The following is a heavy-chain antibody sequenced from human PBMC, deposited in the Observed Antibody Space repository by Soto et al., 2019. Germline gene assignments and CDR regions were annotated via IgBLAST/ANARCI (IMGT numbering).Heavy chain of an antibody. CDR2: IYPGDSDT. D-gene: IGHD3-10*02. CDR3: AGCSGAAAEAYAFDI. V-gene: IGHV5-51*01. CDR1: GYSFTSYW. Sequence: GESLKISCKGSGYSFTSYWIGWVRQMPGKGLEWMGIIYPGDSDTRYSPSFQGQVTISADKSISTPYLQWSSLKASDTAMYYCAGCSGAAAEAYAFDIWGQGTMVTVSS. J-gene: IGHJ3*02.